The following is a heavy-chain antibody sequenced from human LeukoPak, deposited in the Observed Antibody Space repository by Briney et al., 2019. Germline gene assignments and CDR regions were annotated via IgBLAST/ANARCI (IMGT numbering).Heavy chain of an antibody. V-gene: IGHV4-34*01. D-gene: IGHD3-10*01. CDR3: ARAKWFGELPSSQDYYYYMDV. J-gene: IGHJ6*03. CDR2: INHSGST. CDR1: GGSFSGYY. Sequence: SETLSLTCAVYGGSFSGYYWSWIRQPPGKGLEWIGEINHSGSTNYNPSLKSRVTISVDTSKNQFSLKLSSVTAADTAVYYCARAKWFGELPSSQDYYYYMDVWGKGTTVTISS.